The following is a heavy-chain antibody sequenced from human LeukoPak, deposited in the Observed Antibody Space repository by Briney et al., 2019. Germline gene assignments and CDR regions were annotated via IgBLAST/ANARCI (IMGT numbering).Heavy chain of an antibody. CDR2: ISAYNGNT. CDR3: ARTLGYCSSTSCHTTFDY. D-gene: IGHD2-2*01. J-gene: IGHJ4*02. V-gene: IGHV1-18*03. CDR1: GYTFTSYA. Sequence: GASVKVSCKASGYTFTSYALSWVRQAPGQGLEWMGWISAYNGNTNYAQKLQGRVTMTTDTSTSTAYMELRSLRSDDMAVYFCARTLGYCSSTSCHTTFDYWGQGTLVTVSS.